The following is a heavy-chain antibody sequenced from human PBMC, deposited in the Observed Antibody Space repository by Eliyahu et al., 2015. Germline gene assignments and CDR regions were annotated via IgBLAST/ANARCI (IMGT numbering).Heavy chain of an antibody. CDR1: GFTFSSYS. CDR3: ARARYGDAEYFQH. J-gene: IGHJ1*01. Sequence: EVQLVESGGGLVQPGGSLXXSCAASGFTFSSYSMNWVRQAPGKGLEWVSFISSSSSTIYYADSVKGRFTISRDNAKNSLSLQMNSLRDEDTAVYYCARARYGDAEYFQHWGQGTLVTVSS. CDR2: ISSSSSTI. V-gene: IGHV3-48*02. D-gene: IGHD4-17*01.